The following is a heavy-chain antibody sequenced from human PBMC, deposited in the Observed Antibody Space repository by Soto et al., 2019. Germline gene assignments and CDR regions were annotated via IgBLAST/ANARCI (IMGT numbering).Heavy chain of an antibody. J-gene: IGHJ4*02. CDR1: GGSFSGYY. Sequence: QVQLQQWGAGLLKPSETLSLTCAVYGGSFSGYYWSWIRPPPGKGLEWSGEINHSGSTNYNPSLKSRVTLAVDTSKNQFSLKLSSVTAADTAVYYCARDYSSSSPSYFDYWGQGTLVTVSS. V-gene: IGHV4-34*01. D-gene: IGHD6-6*01. CDR2: INHSGST. CDR3: ARDYSSSSPSYFDY.